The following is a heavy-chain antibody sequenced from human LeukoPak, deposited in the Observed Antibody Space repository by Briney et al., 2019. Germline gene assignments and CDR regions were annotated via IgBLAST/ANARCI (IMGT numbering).Heavy chain of an antibody. J-gene: IGHJ4*02. CDR3: ARDRGTWNDDGFDY. Sequence: SETLSLTCTVSGGSISSRYYYWGWLRQPPGKGLEWIGSVYYSGSTYYNPSLKSRVIISVDTSKNQFSLKLGSVTAADTAVYYCARDRGTWNDDGFDYWGQGTLVTVSS. V-gene: IGHV4-39*07. CDR2: VYYSGST. CDR1: GGSISSRYYY. D-gene: IGHD1-1*01.